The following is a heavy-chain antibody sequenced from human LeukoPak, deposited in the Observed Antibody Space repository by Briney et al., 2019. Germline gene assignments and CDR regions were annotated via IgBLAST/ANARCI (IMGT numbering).Heavy chain of an antibody. J-gene: IGHJ4*02. Sequence: WASVKVSCKASGYTFTIYAIHWVRQAPGQGLEWMGWINADNGNTKYSQKFQGRVTITRDTSASTAYMELSSLGSEDTAVYYCARGGELLYFDYWGQGTLVTVSS. D-gene: IGHD1-26*01. CDR1: GYTFTIYA. CDR3: ARGGELLYFDY. CDR2: INADNGNT. V-gene: IGHV1-3*01.